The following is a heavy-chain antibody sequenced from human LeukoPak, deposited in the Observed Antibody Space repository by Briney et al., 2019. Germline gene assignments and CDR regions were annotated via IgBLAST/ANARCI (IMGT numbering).Heavy chain of an antibody. J-gene: IGHJ4*02. CDR1: GFTLDDYA. CDR2: ISWDGGST. Sequence: PGGSLRLSCAASGFTLDDYAMHWVRQAPGKGLEWVSLISWDGGSTYHADSVKGPFTISRDNSKNSLYLQMNSLRAEDTALYYCAKDKVGGSGSYDFDYWGQGTLVTVSS. CDR3: AKDKVGGSGSYDFDY. D-gene: IGHD3-10*01. V-gene: IGHV3-43D*03.